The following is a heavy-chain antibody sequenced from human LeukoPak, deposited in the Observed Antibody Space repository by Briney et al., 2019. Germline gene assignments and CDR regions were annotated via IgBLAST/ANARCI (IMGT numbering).Heavy chain of an antibody. Sequence: GGSLRLSCAASGFTFDDYGMSWVRQAPGKGLEWVSGINWNGGSTGYADALKGRFTISRDNAKNSLYLQMNSLRAEDTALYYCARSVAASRDYWGQGTLVTVSS. CDR1: GFTFDDYG. D-gene: IGHD2-15*01. CDR3: ARSVAASRDY. V-gene: IGHV3-20*04. CDR2: INWNGGST. J-gene: IGHJ4*02.